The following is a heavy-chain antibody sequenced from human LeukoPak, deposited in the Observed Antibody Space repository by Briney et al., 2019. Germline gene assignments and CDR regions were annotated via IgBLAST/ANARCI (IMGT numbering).Heavy chain of an antibody. CDR2: IYHSGST. D-gene: IGHD3-16*01. CDR3: ARGGGNDAFDI. Sequence: SQTLSLTCVVPGGSISSGGYSWSWIRQPPGKGLEWIGYIYHSGSTYYNPSLKSRVTISVDRSKNQFSLKLSSVTAADTAVYYCARGGGNDAFDIWGQGTMVTVSS. J-gene: IGHJ3*02. V-gene: IGHV4-30-2*01. CDR1: GGSISSGGYS.